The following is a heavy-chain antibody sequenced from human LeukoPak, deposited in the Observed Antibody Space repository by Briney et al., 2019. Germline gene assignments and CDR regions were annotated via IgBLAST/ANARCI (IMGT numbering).Heavy chain of an antibody. J-gene: IGHJ4*02. CDR1: GFTFSSYW. V-gene: IGHV3-7*01. CDR2: IKQDGSEK. CDR3: VAEDAGGCDSGTFDY. D-gene: IGHD2-21*02. Sequence: GGSLRLSCAASGFTFSSYWMSWVRQAPGKGLEWVANIKQDGSEKYYVDSVKGRFTISRDNAKNSLYLQMNSLRAEDTAVYYCVAEDAGGCDSGTFDYWGQGTLVTVSS.